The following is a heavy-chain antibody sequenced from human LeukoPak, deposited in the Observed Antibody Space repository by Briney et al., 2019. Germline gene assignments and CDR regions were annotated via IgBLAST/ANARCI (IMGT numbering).Heavy chain of an antibody. D-gene: IGHD5-18*01. V-gene: IGHV1-69*13. CDR2: ITPIFRTA. Sequence: SGKLSCKASGGTFISYAIRWVRQAPGQGLEWMGGITPIFRTANYAQKFQGRVTITADESTSTAYLELSSLRSEHTAVYYCAIFETAMVLDYWGQGTLVSVSS. CDR3: AIFETAMVLDY. CDR1: GGTFISYA. J-gene: IGHJ4*02.